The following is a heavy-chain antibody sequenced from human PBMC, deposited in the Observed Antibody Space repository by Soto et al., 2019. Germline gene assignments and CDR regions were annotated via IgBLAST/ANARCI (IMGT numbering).Heavy chain of an antibody. CDR2: LNGGTGQT. Sequence: ASVKASCKASGSTFSTYAMHWVRQAPGQSLEWMGWLNGGTGQTRYSQKFQDRVIITRDTSASTGYMELSSLTSEDTAVYYCARGKGMEENYFYYGLDIWGQGTTVTVSS. CDR3: ARGKGMEENYFYYGLDI. CDR1: GSTFSTYA. V-gene: IGHV1-3*01. D-gene: IGHD1-1*01. J-gene: IGHJ6*02.